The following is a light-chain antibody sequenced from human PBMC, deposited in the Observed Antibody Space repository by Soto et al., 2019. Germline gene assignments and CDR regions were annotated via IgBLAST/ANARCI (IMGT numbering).Light chain of an antibody. CDR2: GAS. Sequence: EIVMTQSPATLSVSPGERATLSCRASQSVSSNLAWHQQKPGQAPRLLIYGASSRATGIPARFSGSGSGTEFTLTISSLQSEDFAVYYCQQYIQWPRYSFGLGTKLEIK. CDR3: QQYIQWPRYS. CDR1: QSVSSN. J-gene: IGKJ2*03. V-gene: IGKV3-15*01.